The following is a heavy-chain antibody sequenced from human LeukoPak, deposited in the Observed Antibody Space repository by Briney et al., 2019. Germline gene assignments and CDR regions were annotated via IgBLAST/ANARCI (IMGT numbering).Heavy chain of an antibody. J-gene: IGHJ4*02. V-gene: IGHV3-33*06. CDR2: LWADGNTA. Sequence: GRSLRLSCAASGFTFNIFGMHWVRQVPGNGLEWLAVLWADGNTAHYADSVKGRFTISRDSSENTLYLQMNSLRSGDTAVYYCVKESAADATFHFDYWGQGTLVTASS. D-gene: IGHD6-13*01. CDR1: GFTFNIFG. CDR3: VKESAADATFHFDY.